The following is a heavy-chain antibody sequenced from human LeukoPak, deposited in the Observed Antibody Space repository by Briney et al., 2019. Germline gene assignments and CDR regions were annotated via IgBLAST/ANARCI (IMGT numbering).Heavy chain of an antibody. CDR2: IYSGGST. D-gene: IGHD3-10*01. CDR3: ARGHYGSGSYYNLYYYYMDV. V-gene: IGHV3-66*01. Sequence: GGSLRLSCAASGFTFSSYWMSWVRQAPGKGLEWVSVIYSGGSTYYADSVKGRFTISRDNSKNTLYLQMNSLRAEDTAVYYCARGHYGSGSYYNLYYYYMDVWGKGTTVTISS. CDR1: GFTFSSYW. J-gene: IGHJ6*03.